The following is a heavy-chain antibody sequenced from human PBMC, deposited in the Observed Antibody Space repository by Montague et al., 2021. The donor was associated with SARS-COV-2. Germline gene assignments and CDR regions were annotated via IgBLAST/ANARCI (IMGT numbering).Heavy chain of an antibody. Sequence: SRRLSLAASGFLFSNFAFHWVRQAPGKGLEWVAIISYDGSNKYYADSVKGRFTISRDNSKNTLYLQMNSLRAEDTAVYYCARDNGPIWFGESSLDYWGQGTLVTVSS. J-gene: IGHJ4*02. CDR2: ISYDGSNK. V-gene: IGHV3-30*04. D-gene: IGHD3-10*01. CDR3: ARDNGPIWFGESSLDY. CDR1: GFLFSNFA.